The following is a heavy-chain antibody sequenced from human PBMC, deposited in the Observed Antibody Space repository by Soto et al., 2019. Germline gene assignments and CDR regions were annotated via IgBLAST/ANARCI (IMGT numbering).Heavy chain of an antibody. V-gene: IGHV1-46*01. J-gene: IGHJ6*02. CDR2: INPSGGST. D-gene: IGHD2-2*02. CDR1: GYTFTSYY. Sequence: GASVKVSCKASGYTFTSYYMHWVRQAPGQGLEWMGIINPSGGSTSYAQKFQGRVTMTRDTSTSTVYMELSSLRSEDTAVYYCARAIRVTPSPYYYYGMDVWGQGTTVTVSS. CDR3: ARAIRVTPSPYYYYGMDV.